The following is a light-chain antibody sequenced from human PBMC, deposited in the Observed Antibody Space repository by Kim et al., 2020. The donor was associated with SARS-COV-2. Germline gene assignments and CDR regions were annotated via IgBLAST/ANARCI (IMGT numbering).Light chain of an antibody. J-gene: IGLJ2*01. CDR3: NSRDSSGNHRVV. Sequence: SSELTKDPAVSVALGQTVRITCQGDSLRSYYASWYQQKPGQAPVLVIYGKNNRPSGIQDRFSGSSSGNTASLTITGAQAEDEADYYCNSRDSSGNHRVVFGGGTQLTVL. CDR2: GKN. CDR1: SLRSYY. V-gene: IGLV3-19*01.